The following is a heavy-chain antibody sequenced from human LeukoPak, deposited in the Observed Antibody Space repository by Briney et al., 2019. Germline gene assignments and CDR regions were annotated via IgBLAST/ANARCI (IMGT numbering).Heavy chain of an antibody. Sequence: SVKVSCKASGGTFSSYAISWVRQAPGQGLEWMGGIIPIFGTAIYAQKFQGRVTITTDESTSTAYMELSSLRSEDTAVYYCARVGWPDRYSGYGWGQGTLVTVSS. CDR2: IIPIFGTA. V-gene: IGHV1-69*05. J-gene: IGHJ4*02. CDR3: ARVGWPDRYSGYG. D-gene: IGHD5-12*01. CDR1: GGTFSSYA.